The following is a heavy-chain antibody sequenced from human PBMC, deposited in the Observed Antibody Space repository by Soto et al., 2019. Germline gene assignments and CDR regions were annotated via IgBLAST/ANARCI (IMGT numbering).Heavy chain of an antibody. Sequence: SETLSLTCAVYGGSFSGYYWSWIRQPPGKGLEWIGEINHSGSTNYNPSLKSRVTISVDTSKNQFSLKLSSVTAADTAVYYCARIGFRMRCSSTSCYKDAFDIWGQGTMVTVSS. J-gene: IGHJ3*02. D-gene: IGHD2-2*02. CDR1: GGSFSGYY. V-gene: IGHV4-34*01. CDR3: ARIGFRMRCSSTSCYKDAFDI. CDR2: INHSGST.